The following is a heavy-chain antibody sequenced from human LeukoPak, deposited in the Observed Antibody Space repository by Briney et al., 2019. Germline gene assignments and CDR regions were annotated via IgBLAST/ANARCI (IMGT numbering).Heavy chain of an antibody. J-gene: IGHJ4*02. V-gene: IGHV3-23*01. Sequence: PGGSLRLSCAASGFTFSSYAMSWVRQAPGKGLEWVSDINGSGGSTYYADSVKGRFTISRDNSKNTLYLQMNSLRAEDTAVYYCAKPAKYYYDSSGFDYWGQGTLVTVSS. CDR2: INGSGGST. CDR1: GFTFSSYA. D-gene: IGHD3-22*01. CDR3: AKPAKYYYDSSGFDY.